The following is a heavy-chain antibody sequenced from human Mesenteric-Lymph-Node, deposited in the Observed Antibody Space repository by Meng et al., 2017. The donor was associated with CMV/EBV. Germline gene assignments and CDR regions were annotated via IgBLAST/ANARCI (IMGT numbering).Heavy chain of an antibody. CDR3: ARDAGYDFWSGQYNWFDP. D-gene: IGHD3-3*01. V-gene: IGHV4-34*01. CDR2: INHSGGT. CDR1: GGSFSAYN. J-gene: IGHJ5*02. Sequence: SETLSLTCGFYGGSFSAYNWNWIRQFPGRGLEWIGEINHSGGTNYNPSLKSRVTISVDTSKNQVSLQLSSVTAADTAVYYCARDAGYDFWSGQYNWFDPWGQGTLVTVSS.